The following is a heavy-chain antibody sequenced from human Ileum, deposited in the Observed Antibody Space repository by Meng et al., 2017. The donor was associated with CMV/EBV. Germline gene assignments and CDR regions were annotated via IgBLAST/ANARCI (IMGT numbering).Heavy chain of an antibody. CDR1: GFSLSTKAVA. V-gene: IGHV2-5*01. CDR2: IYWNDGK. CDR3: ARLNAFRSGDLGYFDY. D-gene: IGHD3-3*01. Sequence: SGLTLAIPTQTLTLTCTLSGFSLSTKAVAVGWLRQPLGQALEWLAVIYWNDGKRYRLSLKSRLAITTDTSNSQVVLTMTNMEPVDTATYYRARLNAFRSGDLGYFDYWGQGTLVTVSS. J-gene: IGHJ4*02.